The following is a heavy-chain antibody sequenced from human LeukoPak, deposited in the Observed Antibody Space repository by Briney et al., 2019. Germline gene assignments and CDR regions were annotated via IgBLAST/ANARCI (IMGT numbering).Heavy chain of an antibody. CDR2: IKQDGSEK. Sequence: SGGSLRLSCAASGFTFSSYWMSWVRQAPGKGLEWVANIKQDGSEKFYVDSVKGRFTISRDNAKNSLYLQMNSLRVEDTAVYYCARGVVVTASNWYFDLWGRGTLVTVSS. CDR3: ARGVVVTASNWYFDL. J-gene: IGHJ2*01. CDR1: GFTFSSYW. D-gene: IGHD2-21*02. V-gene: IGHV3-7*01.